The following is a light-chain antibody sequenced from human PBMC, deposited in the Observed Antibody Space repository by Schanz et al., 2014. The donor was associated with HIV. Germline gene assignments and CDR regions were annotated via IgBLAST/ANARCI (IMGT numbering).Light chain of an antibody. CDR2: DVS. V-gene: IGLV2-14*03. CDR1: SSDVGAYNY. J-gene: IGLJ1*01. Sequence: QSALTQPASVSGSPGQSITISCTGTSSDVGAYNYVSWYQQHPGKAPKLMIYDVSNRPSGVPNRFSGSKSGSTASLTISGLQTEDEADYYCCSYTTTSTYVFGAGTKLTV. CDR3: CSYTTTSTYV.